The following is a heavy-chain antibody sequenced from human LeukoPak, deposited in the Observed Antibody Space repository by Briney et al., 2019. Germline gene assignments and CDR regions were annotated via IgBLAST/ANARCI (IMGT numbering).Heavy chain of an antibody. Sequence: GGSLRLSCAASGFTVSSNYMSWVRQAPGKGLEWVSVIYSGGSTYYADSVKGRFTISRDNSKNTLYLQMNSLRAEDTAVYYRARVPNYYYYYYYMDVWGKGTTVTVSS. V-gene: IGHV3-53*01. CDR2: IYSGGST. D-gene: IGHD4/OR15-4a*01. CDR3: ARVPNYYYYYYYMDV. J-gene: IGHJ6*03. CDR1: GFTVSSNY.